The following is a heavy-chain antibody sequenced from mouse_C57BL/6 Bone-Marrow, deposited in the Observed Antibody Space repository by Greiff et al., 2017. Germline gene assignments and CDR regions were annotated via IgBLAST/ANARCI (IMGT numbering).Heavy chain of an antibody. CDR3: TTRGILLRDFDY. CDR2: IDPENGDT. V-gene: IGHV14-4*01. Sequence: EVQLQQSGAELVRPGASVTLSCTASGFNIKDDYMHWVKQRPEQGLEWIGWIDPENGDTEYASKFQGKATITADTSSNTAYLQLSSLTSEDTAVYYCTTRGILLRDFDYWGQGTTLTVSS. CDR1: GFNIKDDY. J-gene: IGHJ2*01. D-gene: IGHD1-1*01.